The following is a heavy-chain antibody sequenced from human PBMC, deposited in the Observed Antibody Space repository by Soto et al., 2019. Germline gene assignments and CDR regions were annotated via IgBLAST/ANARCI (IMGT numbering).Heavy chain of an antibody. CDR1: GFTFSSYS. V-gene: IGHV3-21*01. D-gene: IGHD3-3*01. J-gene: IGHJ6*02. CDR3: ASVLRFLEWPYYYYGMDV. Sequence: GGSLRLSCAASGFTFSSYSMNWVRQAPGKGLEWVSSISSSSSYIYYADSVKGRFTISRDNAKNSLYLQMNSLRAEDTAVYYCASVLRFLEWPYYYYGMDVWGQGTTVTVSS. CDR2: ISSSSSYI.